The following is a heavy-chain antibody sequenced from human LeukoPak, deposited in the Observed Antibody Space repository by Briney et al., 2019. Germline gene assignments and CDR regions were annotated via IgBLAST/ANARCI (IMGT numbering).Heavy chain of an antibody. CDR3: ARGRMVPATYYYGSGSYYFDY. V-gene: IGHV4-34*01. Sequence: PSETLSLTCAVYGGSFRGYYWSWIRQPPGKGLEWVGEINHSGSTNYNPSLKSRVTISVDTSKNQFSLKLSSVTAADTAVYYCARGRMVPATYYYGSGSYYFDYWGQGTLVTVSS. CDR2: INHSGST. D-gene: IGHD3-10*01. J-gene: IGHJ4*02. CDR1: GGSFRGYY.